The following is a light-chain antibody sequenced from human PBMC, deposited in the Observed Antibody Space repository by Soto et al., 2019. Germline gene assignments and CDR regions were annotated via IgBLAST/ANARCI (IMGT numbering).Light chain of an antibody. Sequence: QSVLTQPASVSGSPGQSITISCTGTSSDVGGYDFVSWYQQHPGKVPKLIIHEVSNRPSGVSNRFSGSKSGNTASLTISGLQTEDEADYYCRSHGGNNPFYVFGTGTKLTVL. CDR3: RSHGGNNPFYV. V-gene: IGLV2-14*01. CDR1: SSDVGGYDF. CDR2: EVS. J-gene: IGLJ1*01.